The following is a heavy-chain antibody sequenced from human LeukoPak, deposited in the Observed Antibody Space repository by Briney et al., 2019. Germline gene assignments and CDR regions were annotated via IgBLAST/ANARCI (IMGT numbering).Heavy chain of an antibody. CDR2: INQDASAK. V-gene: IGHV3-7*01. Sequence: GGSLRLSCAASGFTLSSHWMTWVRQAPGKGLEWVANINQDASAKYYVASVRGRFTISRDNAKNSIYLQMNSLRVDDTAVYYCARWNIRGTAHQLDYWGQGGLVTVSS. J-gene: IGHJ4*02. CDR3: ARWNIRGTAHQLDY. D-gene: IGHD2-21*02. CDR1: GFTLSSHW.